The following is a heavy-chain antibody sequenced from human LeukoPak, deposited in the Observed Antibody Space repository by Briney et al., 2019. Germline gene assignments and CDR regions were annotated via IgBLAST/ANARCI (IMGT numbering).Heavy chain of an antibody. D-gene: IGHD5-18*01. Sequence: GGSLRLSCAASGFTFSDYYMSWIRQAPGKGLEWVSYISSSGSTIYYADSVKGRFTISGDNAKNSLYLQMNSLRAEDTAAYYCARAGEVTAVSFDYWGQGTLVTVSS. CDR3: ARAGEVTAVSFDY. CDR2: ISSSGSTI. J-gene: IGHJ4*02. CDR1: GFTFSDYY. V-gene: IGHV3-11*01.